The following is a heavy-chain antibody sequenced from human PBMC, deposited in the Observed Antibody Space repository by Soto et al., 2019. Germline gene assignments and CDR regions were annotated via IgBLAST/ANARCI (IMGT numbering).Heavy chain of an antibody. D-gene: IGHD6-13*01. V-gene: IGHV4-59*01. J-gene: IGHJ6*02. CDR2: IYYSGST. Sequence: PSETLSLTCTVSGGSISSYYWSWIRQPPGKGLEWIGYIYYSGSTNYNPSLKSRVTISVDTSKNQFSLKLSSVTAADTAVYYCARDSGVAAAPYGMDVWGQGTTVTVSS. CDR1: GGSISSYY. CDR3: ARDSGVAAAPYGMDV.